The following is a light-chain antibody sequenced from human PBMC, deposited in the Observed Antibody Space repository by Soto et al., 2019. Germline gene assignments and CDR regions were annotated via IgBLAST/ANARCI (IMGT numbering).Light chain of an antibody. CDR3: QQYSSLYT. Sequence: DIQMTQSPSTLSASVGDRVTITCRASQSISSWLAWYQQKPGKAPKLLIYKASTLESGVPSRFSGSGSVTEFTLTISSLQHDDSATYYCQQYSSLYTFGQGTKLEIK. V-gene: IGKV1-5*03. CDR2: KAS. J-gene: IGKJ2*01. CDR1: QSISSW.